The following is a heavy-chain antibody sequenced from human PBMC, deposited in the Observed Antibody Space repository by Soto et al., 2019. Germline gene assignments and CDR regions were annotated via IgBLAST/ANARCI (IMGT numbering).Heavy chain of an antibody. J-gene: IGHJ3*02. CDR1: GFTYSSHG. CDR3: ARDGQYRTDGFDI. Sequence: EAQLLESGGELIQPGGSLRLSCAASGFTYSSHGMSWVRQAPGKGLEWIAGLSRGGGSTYYGDSVKGRFTISRDNSKTTLDLIMNSLRVEDTALYYCARDGQYRTDGFDIWGQGTMVTVSS. V-gene: IGHV3-23*02. CDR2: LSRGGGST. D-gene: IGHD5-12*01.